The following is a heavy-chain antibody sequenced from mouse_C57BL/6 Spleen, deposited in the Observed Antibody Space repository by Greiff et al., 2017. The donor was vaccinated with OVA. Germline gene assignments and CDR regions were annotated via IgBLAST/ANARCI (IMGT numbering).Heavy chain of an antibody. CDR3: ARHNDGYSHWYFDV. CDR1: GFTFSSYG. D-gene: IGHD2-3*01. J-gene: IGHJ1*03. Sequence: ESGGDLVKPGGSLKLSCAASGFTFSSYGMSWVRQTPDKRLEWVATISSGGSDTYYPDSVKGRFTISRDNAKNTLYLQMSSLKSEDTAMYYCARHNDGYSHWYFDVWGTGTTVTVSS. V-gene: IGHV5-6*01. CDR2: ISSGGSDT.